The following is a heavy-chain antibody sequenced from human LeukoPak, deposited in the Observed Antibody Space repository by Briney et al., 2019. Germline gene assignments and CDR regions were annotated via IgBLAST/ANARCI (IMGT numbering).Heavy chain of an antibody. D-gene: IGHD1-1*01. CDR1: GFIFSAFG. J-gene: IGHJ4*02. CDR2: INSGGGVT. CDR3: ASSMGFWNAEFTSITD. V-gene: IGHV3-23*01. Sequence: GGSQRLSCAASGFIFSAFGMTWVRQPPGKGLEWVSAINSGGGVTYYADSVKGRFTISRDNSENTLFLQMDSLRAEDTAVYFCASSMGFWNAEFTSITDWGQGTQVTVSS.